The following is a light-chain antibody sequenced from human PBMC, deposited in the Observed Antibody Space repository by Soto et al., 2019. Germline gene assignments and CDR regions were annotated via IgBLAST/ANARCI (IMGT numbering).Light chain of an antibody. Sequence: QSVLTQPPSVSGAPGQRVTISCTGSSSNIGAGYAVHWYQQLPGKAPKLLIYAINNRPSGVPDRFSGSKSGTSASLAITGLQAVDEADYYCQSYDSSLSAYVFGTGTKVTVL. CDR1: SSNIGAGYA. CDR2: AIN. CDR3: QSYDSSLSAYV. J-gene: IGLJ1*01. V-gene: IGLV1-40*01.